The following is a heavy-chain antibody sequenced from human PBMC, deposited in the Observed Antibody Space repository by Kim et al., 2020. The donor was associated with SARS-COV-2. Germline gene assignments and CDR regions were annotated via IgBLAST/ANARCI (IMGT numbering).Heavy chain of an antibody. CDR3: AKDGSYDSSGYYDPLGYYYMDV. V-gene: IGHV3-30*18. CDR1: EFTFSSYG. Sequence: GGSLRLSCAASEFTFSSYGMHWVRQAPGKGLEWVAVISYDGSNKYYADSVKGRFTISRDNSKNTLYLQMNSLRAEDTAVYYCAKDGSYDSSGYYDPLGYYYMDVWGKGTTVTVSS. J-gene: IGHJ6*03. CDR2: ISYDGSNK. D-gene: IGHD3-22*01.